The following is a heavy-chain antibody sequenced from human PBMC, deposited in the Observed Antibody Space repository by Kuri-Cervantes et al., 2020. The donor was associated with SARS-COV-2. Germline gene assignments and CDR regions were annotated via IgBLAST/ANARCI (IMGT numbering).Heavy chain of an antibody. Sequence: GESLKISCAASGFTFDDYDMTWIRQAPGKGLEWVSNIGPSGTTKYYADSVKGRFTISRDNAKNSLYLQMSSLRAEDTAVYYCARDLRLGKSLDYWGQGTLVTVSS. CDR2: IGPSGTTK. V-gene: IGHV3-11*04. CDR3: ARDLRLGKSLDY. CDR1: GFTFDDYD. D-gene: IGHD7-27*01. J-gene: IGHJ4*02.